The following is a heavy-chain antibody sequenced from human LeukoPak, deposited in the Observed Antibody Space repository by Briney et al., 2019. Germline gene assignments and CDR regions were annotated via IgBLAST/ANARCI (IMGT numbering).Heavy chain of an antibody. CDR3: ARDGIGYCSGGSCYSNSVWYYYGMDV. CDR2: ISSSGSTI. J-gene: IGHJ6*02. D-gene: IGHD2-15*01. Sequence: TGGSLRLSCAASGFTFSSYEMNWVRQAPGKGLECVSYISSSGSTIYYADSVKGRFTISRDNAKNSLYLQMNSLRAEDTAVYYCARDGIGYCSGGSCYSNSVWYYYGMDVWGQGTTVTVSS. CDR1: GFTFSSYE. V-gene: IGHV3-48*03.